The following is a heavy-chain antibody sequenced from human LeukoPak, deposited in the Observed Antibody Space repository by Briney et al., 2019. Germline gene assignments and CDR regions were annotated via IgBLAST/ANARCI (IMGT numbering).Heavy chain of an antibody. CDR1: GLTFSSYA. D-gene: IGHD3-3*01. CDR3: ASATIFGAVIYY. J-gene: IGHJ4*02. V-gene: IGHV3-30*04. Sequence: GGSLRLSCAASGLTFSSYAMHWVRQAPGKGLEWVAVISYDGSNKYYADSMKGRFTISRDNSKNTLYLQMNSLRAEDTAVYYCASATIFGAVIYYWGQGTLVTVSS. CDR2: ISYDGSNK.